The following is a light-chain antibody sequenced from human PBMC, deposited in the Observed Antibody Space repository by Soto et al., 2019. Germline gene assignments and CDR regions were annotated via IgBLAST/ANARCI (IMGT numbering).Light chain of an antibody. CDR3: SSYAGRNNYV. CDR1: SSDVGGYNY. V-gene: IGLV2-8*01. CDR2: EVS. Sequence: QSALTQPPSASGSPGQSVTISCTGTSSDVGGYNYVSWYQQHPGKAPKLMLYEVSKRPSGVPDRFSGSKSGNTASLTVSGVHYEDEADNYCSSYAGRNNYVFGPGTKLTVL. J-gene: IGLJ1*01.